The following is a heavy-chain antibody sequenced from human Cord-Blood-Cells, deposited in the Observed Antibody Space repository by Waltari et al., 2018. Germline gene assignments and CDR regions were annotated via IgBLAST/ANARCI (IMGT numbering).Heavy chain of an antibody. CDR3: AGIRQNDYGDYVDYYYGMDV. D-gene: IGHD4-17*01. J-gene: IGHJ6*02. V-gene: IGHV4-34*01. Sequence: QVQLQQWGAGLLQPSETLSLTCAVYGGSFSGYYWSWIRQPPGKGLEWIGEINHSGSTNYNPSLKSRVTISVDTSKNQFSLKLSSVTAADTAVYYCAGIRQNDYGDYVDYYYGMDVWGQGTTVTVSS. CDR1: GGSFSGYY. CDR2: INHSGST.